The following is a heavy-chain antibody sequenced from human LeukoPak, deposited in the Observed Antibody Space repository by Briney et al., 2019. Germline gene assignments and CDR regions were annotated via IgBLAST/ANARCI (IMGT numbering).Heavy chain of an antibody. V-gene: IGHV1-18*01. D-gene: IGHD5-18*01. Sequence: ASVKVSCKTSGYIFGHNGISWVRQAPGQGPEWMGWISAYYGDTKYAQKFQGRVTMTRDTSTSTVYMELRSLRSDDTAVYYCATDGYSYGYYYGMDVWGQGTTVTVSS. CDR3: ATDGYSYGYYYGMDV. CDR2: ISAYYGDT. J-gene: IGHJ6*02. CDR1: GYIFGHNG.